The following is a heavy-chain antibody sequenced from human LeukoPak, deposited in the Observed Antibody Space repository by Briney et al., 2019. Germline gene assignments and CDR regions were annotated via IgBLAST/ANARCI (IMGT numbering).Heavy chain of an antibody. Sequence: GGSLTLSCAASGFTFSSYAMSWVRQAPGKGLEWVSAISGSGGSTYYADSVKGRFTISRDNSKNTLYLQMNSLRAEDTAVYYCAKRDQLLYDYYYYYGMDVWGQGTTVTVSS. J-gene: IGHJ6*02. CDR1: GFTFSSYA. CDR2: ISGSGGST. CDR3: AKRDQLLYDYYYYYGMDV. V-gene: IGHV3-23*01. D-gene: IGHD2-2*02.